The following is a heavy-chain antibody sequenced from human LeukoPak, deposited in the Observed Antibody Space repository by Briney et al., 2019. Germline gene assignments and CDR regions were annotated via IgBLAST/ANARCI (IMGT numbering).Heavy chain of an antibody. CDR3: ARRSKDQQLVPVVPENYFDAFDI. D-gene: IGHD6-13*01. CDR1: GDSFTSYW. Sequence: GESLKISCKGSGDSFTSYWIGWVRQMPGKGLEWMGTIYPGDSDTRYSPTFQGQVTISADKSISTAYLQWSSVKASDTAMYYCARRSKDQQLVPVVPENYFDAFDIWGQGTMVTVSS. J-gene: IGHJ3*02. CDR2: IYPGDSDT. V-gene: IGHV5-51*01.